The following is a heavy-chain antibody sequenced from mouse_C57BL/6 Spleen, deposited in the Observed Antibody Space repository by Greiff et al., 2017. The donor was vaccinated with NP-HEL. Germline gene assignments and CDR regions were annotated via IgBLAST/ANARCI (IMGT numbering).Heavy chain of an antibody. Sequence: EVQLQESGGGLVKPGGSLKLSCAASGFTFSDYGMHWVRQAPEKGLEWVAYISSGSSTIYYADTVKGRFTISRDNAKNTLFLQMTSLRSEDTAMYYCARARGPHYYGSSAWFAYWGQGTLVTVSA. V-gene: IGHV5-17*01. CDR1: GFTFSDYG. J-gene: IGHJ3*01. CDR2: ISSGSSTI. D-gene: IGHD1-1*01. CDR3: ARARGPHYYGSSAWFAY.